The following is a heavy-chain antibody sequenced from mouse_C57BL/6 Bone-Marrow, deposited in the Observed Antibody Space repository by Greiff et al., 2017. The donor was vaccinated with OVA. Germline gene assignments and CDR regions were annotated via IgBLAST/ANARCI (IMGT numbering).Heavy chain of an antibody. CDR3: ARAIYDYDPAWFAY. V-gene: IGHV3-6*01. CDR2: ISYDGSN. D-gene: IGHD2-4*01. Sequence: EVQLQESGPGLVKPSQSLSLTCSVTGYSITSGYYWNWIRQFPGNKLEWMGYISYDGSNNYNPSLKNRISITRDTSKNQFFLKLNSVTTEDTATYYCARAIYDYDPAWFAYWGQGTLVTVSA. CDR1: GYSITSGYY. J-gene: IGHJ3*01.